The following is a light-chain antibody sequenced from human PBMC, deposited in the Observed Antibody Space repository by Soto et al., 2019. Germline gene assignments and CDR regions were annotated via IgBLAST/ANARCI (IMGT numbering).Light chain of an antibody. CDR1: QSISSSY. CDR2: GAS. V-gene: IGKV3-20*01. Sequence: EIVLTQSPGTLSLSPGERATVSCRASQSISSSYLAWYQQKGGQAPRLLIDGASSRATAIPDRFSGSGSGTDFTLTISRLEPEDVAVYYCHQYVTSPRTFGQGTKVEI. J-gene: IGKJ1*01. CDR3: HQYVTSPRT.